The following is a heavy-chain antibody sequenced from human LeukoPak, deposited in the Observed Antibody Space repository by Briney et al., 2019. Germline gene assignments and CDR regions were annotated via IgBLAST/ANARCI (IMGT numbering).Heavy chain of an antibody. CDR1: GYTFTSYA. D-gene: IGHD3-22*01. Sequence: VASVKVSCKASGYTFTSYALSWVRQAPGQGLEWMGGIIPIFGTANYAQKFQGRVTITADESTSTAYMELSSLRSEDTAVYYCAKRRASDGSGYRAFEFWGQGTLVTVSS. CDR3: AKRRASDGSGYRAFEF. V-gene: IGHV1-69*13. J-gene: IGHJ4*02. CDR2: IIPIFGTA.